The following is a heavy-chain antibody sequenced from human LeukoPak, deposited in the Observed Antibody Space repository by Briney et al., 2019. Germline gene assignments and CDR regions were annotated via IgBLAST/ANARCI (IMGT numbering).Heavy chain of an antibody. D-gene: IGHD2-2*01. J-gene: IGHJ4*02. CDR3: ARGANLNPRYQLTRFEGVSY. CDR1: GYTFTSYA. CDR2: INTNTGNP. Sequence: ASVKVSCKASGYTFTSYAMNWVRQAPGQGLEWMGWINTNTGNPTYAQGFTGRFVFSLDTSVSTAYLQISSLKAEDTAVYYCARGANLNPRYQLTRFEGVSYWGQGTLVTVSS. V-gene: IGHV7-4-1*02.